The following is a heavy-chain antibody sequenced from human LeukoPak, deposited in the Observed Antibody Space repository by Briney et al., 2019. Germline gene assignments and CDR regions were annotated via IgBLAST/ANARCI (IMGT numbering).Heavy chain of an antibody. D-gene: IGHD3-22*01. CDR2: INQDGRAK. V-gene: IGHV3-7*01. CDR1: GFTFSNYW. J-gene: IGHJ4*02. Sequence: GGSLRLSCAASGFTFSNYWMSWVRQAPGKGLEWVGNINQDGRAKYYVDSVKGRFTISRDNAKNSVYLQMNSLRDEDTAVYYCASSHDCSGNDWGQGTLVTVSS. CDR3: ASSHDCSGND.